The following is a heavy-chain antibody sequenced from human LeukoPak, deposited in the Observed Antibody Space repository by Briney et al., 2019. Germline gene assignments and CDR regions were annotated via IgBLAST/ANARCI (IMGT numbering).Heavy chain of an antibody. Sequence: GGSLRLSCAASGFTFSTYSMNWVRQAPGKGLEWLSSISSGGMWICYADSLKGRFTISRDNAKNSLYLQMNILRAEDTAVYYCARPINSGSYYKPVVTAIEYWGQGTLVTVSS. CDR3: ARPINSGSYYKPVVTAIEY. J-gene: IGHJ4*02. V-gene: IGHV3-21*04. CDR2: ISSGGMWI. D-gene: IGHD3-10*01. CDR1: GFTFSTYS.